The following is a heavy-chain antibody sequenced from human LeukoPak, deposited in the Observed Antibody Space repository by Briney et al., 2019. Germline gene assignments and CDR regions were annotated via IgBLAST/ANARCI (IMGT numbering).Heavy chain of an antibody. J-gene: IGHJ4*02. V-gene: IGHV3-23*01. CDR3: AKDRLLTAHYYIDY. CDR1: GFTFSNYA. Sequence: GGSLRPSCAASGFTFSNYAMSWVRQAPGNGLEWVSAISGSGGSTYNADSVKGRFTISRDKSKNTLYLQMNSLRAEDTAVYYCAKDRLLTAHYYIDYWGQGTLVTVSS. CDR2: ISGSGGST. D-gene: IGHD3-3*02.